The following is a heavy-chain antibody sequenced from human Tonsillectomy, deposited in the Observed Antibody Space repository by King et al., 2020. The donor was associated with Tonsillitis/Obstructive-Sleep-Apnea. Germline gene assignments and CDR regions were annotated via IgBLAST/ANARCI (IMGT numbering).Heavy chain of an antibody. Sequence: VQLVESGGGVVQPGRSLRLSCAASGFSISTYGMHWVRQAPGKGLEWVAVIYYDGSRKYFADSVKGRFAISRDNSKNTVSLQMNSLRAEDTAVYYCARGGERSFDIWGQGTMVTVSS. D-gene: IGHD3-10*01. V-gene: IGHV3-33*01. CDR1: GFSISTYG. CDR3: ARGGERSFDI. J-gene: IGHJ3*02. CDR2: IYYDGSRK.